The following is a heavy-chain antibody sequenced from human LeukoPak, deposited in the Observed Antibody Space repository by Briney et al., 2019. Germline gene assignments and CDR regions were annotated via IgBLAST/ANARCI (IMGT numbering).Heavy chain of an antibody. CDR1: GYTFTSYG. V-gene: IGHV1-18*01. Sequence: GASVKVSCKASGYTFTSYGISWVRQAPGQGLEWMGWISAYNGNTNYAQKLQGRVTMTTDTSTSTAYMELRSLRSDDTAVYYCARGGSHYDSSGYLLDDAFDIWGQGTMVTVSS. D-gene: IGHD3-22*01. J-gene: IGHJ3*02. CDR2: ISAYNGNT. CDR3: ARGGSHYDSSGYLLDDAFDI.